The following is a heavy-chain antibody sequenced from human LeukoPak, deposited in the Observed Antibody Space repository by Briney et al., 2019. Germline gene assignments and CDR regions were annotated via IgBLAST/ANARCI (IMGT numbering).Heavy chain of an antibody. CDR3: ARLGDHYHWNLDL. D-gene: IGHD3-10*01. V-gene: IGHV3-53*01. J-gene: IGHJ2*01. CDR1: GFSVSTKY. Sequence: PGGSLRFSCAASGFSVSTKYMNWVRQAPGKGLEWVSIIYSGGTTYYGESVEGRITISRDTSKNTVLLQMNSLRVEDTAVYYCARLGDHYHWNLDLWGRGTLVSVSS. CDR2: IYSGGTT.